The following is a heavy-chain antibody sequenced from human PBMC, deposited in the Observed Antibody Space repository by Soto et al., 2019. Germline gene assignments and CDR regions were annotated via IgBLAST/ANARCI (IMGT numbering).Heavy chain of an antibody. CDR3: ARDGDQYSGYEGYFDY. V-gene: IGHV1-18*04. J-gene: IGHJ4*02. CDR1: GYTFTSYG. D-gene: IGHD5-12*01. Sequence: GASVKVSCKASGYTFTSYGISWVLQSPLQGLEWMGCISAYNGNTNYAQKLQGRVTMTTDTSTSTAYMELRSLRSDDTAVYYCARDGDQYSGYEGYFDYWGQGTLVTVSS. CDR2: ISAYNGNT.